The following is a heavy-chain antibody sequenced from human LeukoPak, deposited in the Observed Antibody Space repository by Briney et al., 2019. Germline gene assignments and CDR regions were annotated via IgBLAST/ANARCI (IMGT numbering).Heavy chain of an antibody. CDR3: ATYGSGSYYRKAFDY. CDR2: IPISGATT. J-gene: IGHJ4*02. V-gene: IGHV3-23*01. Sequence: GGSLRLSCATPGFTFSSYAMSWVRQSPAKGLERDSRIPISGATTYDADSVKSRLTISRDNSKTPLYLQMNSLRAEGTVVYCCATYGSGSYYRKAFDYWGEGTLVTVSS. D-gene: IGHD3-10*01. CDR1: GFTFSSYA.